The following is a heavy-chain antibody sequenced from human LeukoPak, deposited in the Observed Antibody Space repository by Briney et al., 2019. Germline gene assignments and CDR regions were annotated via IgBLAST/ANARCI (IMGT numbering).Heavy chain of an antibody. CDR3: AKVTAAAGISGYDAFDI. CDR1: GFTFSSYA. Sequence: GSLRLSCAASGFTFSSYAMSWVRHAPVKGLEWVSAISGSGGSTYYADSVKGRFTISRDNSKNTLYLQMNSLRAEDTAVYYCAKVTAAAGISGYDAFDIWGQGTMVTVSS. V-gene: IGHV3-23*01. J-gene: IGHJ3*02. D-gene: IGHD6-13*01. CDR2: ISGSGGST.